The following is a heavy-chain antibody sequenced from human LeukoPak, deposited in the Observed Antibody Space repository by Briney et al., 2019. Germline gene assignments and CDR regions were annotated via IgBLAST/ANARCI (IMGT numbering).Heavy chain of an antibody. Sequence: GGSLRLSCAASGFTFDDYAMHWARQATGKGLEWVSLISWDGGSTYYADSVTGRFTISRDNSKNTLYLQMNSLRAEDTAVYYCAKGILGYYYMDVWGKGTTVTVSS. J-gene: IGHJ6*03. CDR3: AKGILGYYYMDV. V-gene: IGHV3-43D*03. CDR1: GFTFDDYA. CDR2: ISWDGGST. D-gene: IGHD2-15*01.